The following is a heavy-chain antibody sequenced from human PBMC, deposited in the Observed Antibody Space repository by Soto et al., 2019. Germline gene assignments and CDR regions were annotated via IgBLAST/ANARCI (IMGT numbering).Heavy chain of an antibody. J-gene: IGHJ4*02. Sequence: EVQLLESGGGLVQPGGSLRLSCAASGFTFSSYAMSWVRQAPGKGLEWVSAISGSGGSTYYADSVKGRFTISRDNSKNTLYLQMNSLRAEDTAVYYCAKGGTDSSGYYLATGYYFDYWGQGTLVTVSS. CDR1: GFTFSSYA. CDR2: ISGSGGST. V-gene: IGHV3-23*01. CDR3: AKGGTDSSGYYLATGYYFDY. D-gene: IGHD3-22*01.